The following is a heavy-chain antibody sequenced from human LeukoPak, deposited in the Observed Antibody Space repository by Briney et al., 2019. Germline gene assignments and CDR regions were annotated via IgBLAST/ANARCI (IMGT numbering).Heavy chain of an antibody. CDR1: GFTFSSYS. CDR3: ARDRAPYDSSGYPYYFDY. V-gene: IGHV3-21*01. Sequence: GGSLRLSCAASGFTFSSYSMSWVRQAPGKGLEWVSSISSSSSYIYYADSVKGRFTISRDNAKNSLYLQMNSLRAEDTAVYYCARDRAPYDSSGYPYYFDYWGQGTLVTVSS. CDR2: ISSSSSYI. J-gene: IGHJ4*02. D-gene: IGHD3-22*01.